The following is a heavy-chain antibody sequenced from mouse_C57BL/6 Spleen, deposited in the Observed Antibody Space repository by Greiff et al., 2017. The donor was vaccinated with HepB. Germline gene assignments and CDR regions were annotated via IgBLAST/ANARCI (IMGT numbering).Heavy chain of an antibody. CDR2: IYPGSGNT. D-gene: IGHD3-2*02. J-gene: IGHJ4*01. CDR1: GYTFTDYS. CDR3: ARRLRDLYAMDY. V-gene: IGHV1-76*01. Sequence: QVQLQQSGAELVRPGASVKLSCKASGYTFTDYSINWVKQRPGQGLEWIARIYPGSGNTYYNEKFKGKATLTAEKSSSTAYLQISSLTSEDPAVYFCARRLRDLYAMDYWGQGTSVTVSS.